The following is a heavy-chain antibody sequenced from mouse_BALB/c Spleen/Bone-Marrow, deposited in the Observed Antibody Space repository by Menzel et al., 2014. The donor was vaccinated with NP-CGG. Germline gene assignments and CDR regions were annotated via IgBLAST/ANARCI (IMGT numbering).Heavy chain of an antibody. Sequence: LQESGGGLVKPGGSLKLSCAASGFAFSSYDMSWVRQTPEKRLEWVAYISSGGGSTYYPDTVKGRFTISRDNAKNTLYLQMSSLKSEDTAMYYCARHEDGYYDAMDYWGQGTSVTVSS. CDR3: ARHEDGYYDAMDY. CDR1: GFAFSSYD. CDR2: ISSGGGST. J-gene: IGHJ4*01. V-gene: IGHV5-12-1*01. D-gene: IGHD2-3*01.